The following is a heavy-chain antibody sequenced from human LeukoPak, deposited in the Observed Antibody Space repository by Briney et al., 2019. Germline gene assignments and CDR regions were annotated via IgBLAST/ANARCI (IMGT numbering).Heavy chain of an antibody. CDR2: IYYSGST. CDR3: ARIDYGWFDP. J-gene: IGHJ5*02. D-gene: IGHD4-17*01. V-gene: IGHV4-39*01. CDR1: GGSFSSSSYY. Sequence: PSETLSLTCTVSGGSFSSSSYYWGWIRQPPGKGLEWIGSIYYSGSTYYNPSLKSRVTISVDTSKNQFSLKLSSVTAADTAVYYCARIDYGWFDPWGQGTLVTVSS.